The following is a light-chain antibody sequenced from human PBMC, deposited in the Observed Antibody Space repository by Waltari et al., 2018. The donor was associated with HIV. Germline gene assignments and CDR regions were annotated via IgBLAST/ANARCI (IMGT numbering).Light chain of an antibody. CDR1: SSNIGRNN. V-gene: IGLV1-44*01. CDR2: RNS. Sequence: QSVVTQPPSASGTPGQRVTISCSGSSSNIGRNNVNWYQQFPGTAPKVLIYRNSVRPSGVPGRFSGSKSGTSASLVISGLQSEDEADYYCASWDDMLRGWVFGGGTKLTVL. J-gene: IGLJ3*02. CDR3: ASWDDMLRGWV.